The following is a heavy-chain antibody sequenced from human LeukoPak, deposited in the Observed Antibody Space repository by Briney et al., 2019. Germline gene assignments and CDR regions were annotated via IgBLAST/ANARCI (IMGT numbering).Heavy chain of an antibody. CDR3: ARAALTRYYYDSRRSDYYYYYMDV. Sequence: ASVKVSCKASGGTFSSYAISWVRQAPGQGLEWMGGIIPIFGTANYAQKFQGRVTITADESTSTAYMELSSLRSEDTAVYYCARAALTRYYYDSRRSDYYYYYMDVWGKGTTVTISS. D-gene: IGHD3-22*01. J-gene: IGHJ6*03. CDR2: IIPIFGTA. V-gene: IGHV1-69*13. CDR1: GGTFSSYA.